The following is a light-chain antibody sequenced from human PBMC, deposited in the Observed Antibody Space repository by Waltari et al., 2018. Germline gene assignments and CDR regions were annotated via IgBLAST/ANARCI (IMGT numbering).Light chain of an antibody. CDR1: SSDVGGYKY. J-gene: IGLJ3*02. V-gene: IGLV2-11*01. CDR2: DVS. CDR3: CSYAGSYTFWV. Sequence: QSALTQPRSVSGSPGQSVTISCTGTSSDVGGYKYVSWYQQHPGKAPKLMIYDVSKRPSGVPHRFSGSKSGNTASLTISGLQAEDEADYYCCSYAGSYTFWVFGGGTKLTVL.